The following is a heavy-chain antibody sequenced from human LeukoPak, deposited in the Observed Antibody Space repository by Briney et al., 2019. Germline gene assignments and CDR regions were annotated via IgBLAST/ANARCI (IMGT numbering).Heavy chain of an antibody. Sequence: GGSLRLSCAASGLSFSSYEVNWVRQAPGKGLEWVSYISGSGSTIYYADSVKGRFTISRDNAKNSLHLQMNSLRAEDTAVYYCARDLNGWYGRVDNWGQGTLVTVSS. V-gene: IGHV3-48*03. CDR2: ISGSGSTI. CDR1: GLSFSSYE. J-gene: IGHJ4*02. CDR3: ARDLNGWYGRVDN. D-gene: IGHD6-19*01.